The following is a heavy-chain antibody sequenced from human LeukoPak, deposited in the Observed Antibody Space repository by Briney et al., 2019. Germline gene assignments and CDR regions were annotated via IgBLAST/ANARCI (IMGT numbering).Heavy chain of an antibody. D-gene: IGHD3-22*01. CDR1: GGXISNYY. CDR3: ARTDPKADSSGYWAFDI. J-gene: IGHJ3*02. Sequence: SETLSLTCTVSGGXISNYYCSWIRQPPGKGLEWIGYIYYSGSINYNSSLKSRVTISVDTSKNQFSLKLSSVTAADTALYYCARTDPKADSSGYWAFDIWGQGTMVTVSS. V-gene: IGHV4-59*01. CDR2: IYYSGSI.